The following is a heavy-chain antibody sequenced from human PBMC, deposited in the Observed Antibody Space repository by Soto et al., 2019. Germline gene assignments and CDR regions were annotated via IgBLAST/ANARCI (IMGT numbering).Heavy chain of an antibody. CDR1: GNTFTSYD. J-gene: IGHJ4*02. V-gene: IGHV1-8*01. CDR3: AREYSSGWSKD. Sequence: QVQLEPGGDVVKQAGASMKSSYKASGNTFTSYDINWGRQATGQGLEWMGWMNPNSGNTGYAQKFQGRVTMTRNTSISTAYMELSSLRSEDTAVYYCAREYSSGWSKDWGQGTLVTVSS. D-gene: IGHD6-19*01. CDR2: MNPNSGNT.